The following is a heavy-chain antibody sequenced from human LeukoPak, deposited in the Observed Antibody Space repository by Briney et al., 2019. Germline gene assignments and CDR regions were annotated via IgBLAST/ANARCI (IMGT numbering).Heavy chain of an antibody. D-gene: IGHD4-11*01. CDR3: ARGPGDYDASDI. J-gene: IGHJ3*02. V-gene: IGHV3-7*01. CDR1: GFTFSSCW. Sequence: PGGSLRLSCVASGFTFSSCWMSWVRQAPGKGPEWVAHIKENGNEQYYADSVKGRFTICRDNVKQSLCLQMNNLRVEDTAVYYCARGPGDYDASDIWGQGTVVTVSS. CDR2: IKENGNEQ.